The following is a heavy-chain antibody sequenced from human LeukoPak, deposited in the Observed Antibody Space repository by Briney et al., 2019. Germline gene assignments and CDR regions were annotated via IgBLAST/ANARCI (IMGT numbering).Heavy chain of an antibody. Sequence: GGSLRLSCAASGFTFSSYSMNWVRQAPGKGLEWVSSISSSSSYIYYADSVKGRFTISRDNAKNSLYLQMNSLRAEDTAVYYCARVGGLRASDYWGQGTLATVSS. CDR1: GFTFSSYS. D-gene: IGHD3-16*01. CDR2: ISSSSSYI. CDR3: ARVGGLRASDY. J-gene: IGHJ4*02. V-gene: IGHV3-21*01.